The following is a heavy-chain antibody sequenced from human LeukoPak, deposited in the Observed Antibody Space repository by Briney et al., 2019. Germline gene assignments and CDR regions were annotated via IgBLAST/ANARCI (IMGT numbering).Heavy chain of an antibody. CDR3: ARVLLERPGIDSFDM. CDR2: INSGSSTI. CDR1: GFTFSSCG. J-gene: IGHJ3*02. D-gene: IGHD1-1*01. V-gene: IGHV3-48*01. Sequence: GESLRLSCAASGFTFSSCGMSWVRQAPGKGLEWVSHINSGSSTIYYADSVKGRFTISRDNAGNSLYLHMNSLRAEDTAVYYCARVLLERPGIDSFDMWGQGTMVTVSS.